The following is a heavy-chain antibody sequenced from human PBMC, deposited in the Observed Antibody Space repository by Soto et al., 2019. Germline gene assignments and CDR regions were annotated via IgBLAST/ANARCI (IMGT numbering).Heavy chain of an antibody. Sequence: QVQLVESGGGVVQPGRSLRLSCAASGFTFSSYGMHWVRQAPGKGLEWVAVISYDGSNKYYADSVKGRFTISGDNSKNAMYRQIDCIRAEDTAVYYCTKVVTTVTTVAFDYWFQWRIVTVSS. J-gene: IGHJ3*01. CDR2: ISYDGSNK. D-gene: IGHD4-17*01. V-gene: IGHV3-30*18. CDR3: TKVVTTVTTVAFDY. CDR1: GFTFSSYG.